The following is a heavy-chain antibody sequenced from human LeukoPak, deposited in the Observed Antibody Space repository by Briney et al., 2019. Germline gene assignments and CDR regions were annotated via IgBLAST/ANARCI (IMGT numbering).Heavy chain of an antibody. V-gene: IGHV4-59*03. CDR2: VHNSGST. CDR1: GGSFSNYF. J-gene: IGHJ4*02. D-gene: IGHD3-16*01. Sequence: SETLSLTCTVSGGSFSNYFRGWIRQPPGRGLEWIGYVHNSGSTTHNPSLKSRGTIVLDTSRNQFSLRLSSVTAADTAVYYYTQGAGWLIDYWGQGILVSVSS. CDR3: TQGAGWLIDY.